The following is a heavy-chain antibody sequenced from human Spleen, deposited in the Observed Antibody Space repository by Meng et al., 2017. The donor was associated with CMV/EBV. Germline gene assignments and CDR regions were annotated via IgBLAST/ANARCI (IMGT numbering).Heavy chain of an antibody. J-gene: IGHJ4*02. CDR1: GFSFSSYS. D-gene: IGHD3-10*01. CDR3: ANLPHGSGSYYNVGFDY. V-gene: IGHV3-21*01. Sequence: GESLKISCAASGFSFSSYSMNWVRQAPGKGLEWVSSITTSSNYIYYSDSVKGRFTISRDNAKNSLYLQMTGLKADDTAVYYCANLPHGSGSYYNVGFDYWGQGTLVTV. CDR2: ITTSSNYI.